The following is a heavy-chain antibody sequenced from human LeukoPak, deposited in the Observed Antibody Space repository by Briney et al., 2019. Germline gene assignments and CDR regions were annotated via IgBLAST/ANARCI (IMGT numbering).Heavy chain of an antibody. V-gene: IGHV4-31*03. CDR1: GGSISSGGYY. CDR3: AAQDVNWFDP. J-gene: IGHJ5*02. D-gene: IGHD2-15*01. Sequence: SETLSLTCTVSGGSISSGGYYWSWIRQHPGKGLEWIGYIYYSGSTYFNPSLKSRVTISVDTSKNQFSLKLSSVTAADTAVYYCAAQDVNWFDPWGQGTLVTVSS. CDR2: IYYSGST.